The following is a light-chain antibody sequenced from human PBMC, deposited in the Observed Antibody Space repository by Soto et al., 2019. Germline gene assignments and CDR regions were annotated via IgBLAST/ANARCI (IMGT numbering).Light chain of an antibody. J-gene: IGKJ1*01. Sequence: DIQMTQSPSSLSASVGDRVTITCRASQSISSYLNWYQQKPGKAPKLLIYAASSLQSGVPSRFSGSGSGTDFTLTISSLQPEDFATYYCQQRYSTPWTFGQGTKVDIK. V-gene: IGKV1-39*01. CDR3: QQRYSTPWT. CDR1: QSISSY. CDR2: AAS.